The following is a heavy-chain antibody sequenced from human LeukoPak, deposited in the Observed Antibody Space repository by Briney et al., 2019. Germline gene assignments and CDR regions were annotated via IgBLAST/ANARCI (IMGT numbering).Heavy chain of an antibody. V-gene: IGHV3-7*03. CDR3: AKEAGIA. D-gene: IGHD1-14*01. J-gene: IGHJ5*02. CDR1: RFTFSNYW. Sequence: GGSLRLSCAASRFTFSNYWMNWVRQAPGKGLEWVAHMNQDGSEKYYLDSVKGRLTISRDNAKNSLYLQMNSLRAEDTALYYCAKEAGIAWGQGTLVTVSS. CDR2: MNQDGSEK.